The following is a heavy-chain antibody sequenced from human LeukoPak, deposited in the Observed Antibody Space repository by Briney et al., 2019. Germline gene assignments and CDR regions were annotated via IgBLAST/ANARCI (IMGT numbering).Heavy chain of an antibody. Sequence: PGESLRLSCATSGFTFSNYGMHWVRQAPGKGLEWVAVIAYDGSSQYYGDSVKGRFIISRDNSKNTLYLQMNSLRGEDAAMYYCAKEGTPHSSTLYDSWGQGTLVTVSS. CDR3: AKEGTPHSSTLYDS. D-gene: IGHD6-19*01. CDR1: GFTFSNYG. J-gene: IGHJ4*02. CDR2: IAYDGSSQ. V-gene: IGHV3-30*18.